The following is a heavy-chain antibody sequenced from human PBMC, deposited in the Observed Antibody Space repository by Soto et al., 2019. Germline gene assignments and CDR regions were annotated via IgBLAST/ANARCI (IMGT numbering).Heavy chain of an antibody. V-gene: IGHV1-3*04. CDR3: ARDQYYDFWGGYYTGTPFDY. Sequence: GASVKVSCKASGYTFTSYSMHWVRQAPGQRLEWMGWINTVSGSTMYSHKFQGRVTITRDTSASTTYMELSSLRSEDTAVYSCARDQYYDFWGGYYTGTPFDYWGQGTLVTVSS. D-gene: IGHD3-3*01. CDR2: INTVSGST. J-gene: IGHJ4*02. CDR1: GYTFTSYS.